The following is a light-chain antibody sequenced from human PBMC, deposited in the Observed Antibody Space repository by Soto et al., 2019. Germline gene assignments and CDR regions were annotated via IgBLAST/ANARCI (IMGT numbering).Light chain of an antibody. J-gene: IGLJ3*02. CDR3: VLYMGSGLWV. CDR1: SGSVSTNYY. CDR2: STN. Sequence: QTVLTQEPSFSVSPGGTVTLTCGFSSGSVSTNYYPTWYQQTPGLPPRTLIYSTNIRSSGVPDRFSGSILGNKAALTITGAQADDECDYYCVLYMGSGLWVFGGGTKVTVL. V-gene: IGLV8-61*01.